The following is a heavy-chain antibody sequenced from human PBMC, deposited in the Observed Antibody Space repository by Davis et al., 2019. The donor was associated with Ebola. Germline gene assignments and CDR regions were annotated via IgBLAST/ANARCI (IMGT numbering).Heavy chain of an antibody. CDR2: LHSGGST. Sequence: GESLKISCAASGFTFSSYSMNWVRQAPGKGLEWVSVLHSGGSTYYADTVKGRFITSRDNSKNTLFLQMNSLRAEDTAVYFCARDLFGDIEYWGQGTLVIVSS. CDR3: ARDLFGDIEY. CDR1: GFTFSSYS. J-gene: IGHJ4*02. V-gene: IGHV3-66*01. D-gene: IGHD4-17*01.